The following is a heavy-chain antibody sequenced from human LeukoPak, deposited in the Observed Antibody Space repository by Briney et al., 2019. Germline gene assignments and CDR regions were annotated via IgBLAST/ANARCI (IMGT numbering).Heavy chain of an antibody. CDR1: GYTFIDYY. CDR2: INPNSGAT. Sequence: ASVKVSCKASGYTFIDYYLLWVRQAPGQGLECLGWINPNSGATNSSQKFQGRVTMTRDTSISTAYMELSGLRSDDTAVYYCARDADNWESFYFDTGGHGTLVTASA. J-gene: IGHJ4*01. V-gene: IGHV1-2*02. D-gene: IGHD1-20*01. CDR3: ARDADNWESFYFDT.